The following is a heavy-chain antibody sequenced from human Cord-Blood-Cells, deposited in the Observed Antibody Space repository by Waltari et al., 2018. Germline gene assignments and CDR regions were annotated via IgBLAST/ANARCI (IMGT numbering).Heavy chain of an antibody. CDR2: IYYSGST. D-gene: IGHD2-8*01. CDR1: GGSISSSSYY. Sequence: QLQLQESGPGLVKPSETLSLTCTVSGGSISSSSYYWGWIRQPPGKGLEWIGSIYYSGSTYHNPSLKSRVTISVDTSKTQFSLKLSSVTAADTAVYYCARLPLGYCTNCVCPYYFDYWGQGTLVTVSS. V-gene: IGHV4-39*01. J-gene: IGHJ4*02. CDR3: ARLPLGYCTNCVCPYYFDY.